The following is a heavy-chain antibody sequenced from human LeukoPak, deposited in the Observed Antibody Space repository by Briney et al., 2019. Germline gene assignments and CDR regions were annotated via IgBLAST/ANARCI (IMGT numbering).Heavy chain of an antibody. CDR3: ARSMGVLLWFGELSHYYGMDV. CDR2: IIPIFGTA. Sequence: SVKVSCKASGGTFSSYAISWVRQAPGQGLGWMGGIIPIFGTANYAQKFQGRVTITADESTSTAYMELSSLRSEDTAVYYCARSMGVLLWFGELSHYYGMDVWGQGTTVTVSS. CDR1: GGTFSSYA. J-gene: IGHJ6*02. D-gene: IGHD3-10*01. V-gene: IGHV1-69*13.